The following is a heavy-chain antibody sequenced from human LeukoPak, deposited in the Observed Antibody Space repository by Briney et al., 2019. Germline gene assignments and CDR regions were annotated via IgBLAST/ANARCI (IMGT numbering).Heavy chain of an antibody. J-gene: IGHJ5*02. CDR1: GGSFSGYY. Sequence: PSETLSLTCAVYGGSFSGYYWSWIRQPPGKGLEWIGEINHSGSTNYNPSLKGRVTISVDTSKNQFSLKLSSVTAADTAVYYCASIPPFWSGYYDNWFDPWGQGTLVTVSS. D-gene: IGHD3-3*01. CDR3: ASIPPFWSGYYDNWFDP. CDR2: INHSGST. V-gene: IGHV4-34*01.